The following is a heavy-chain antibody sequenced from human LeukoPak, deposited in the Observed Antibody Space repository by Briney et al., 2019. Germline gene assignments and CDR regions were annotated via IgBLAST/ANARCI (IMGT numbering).Heavy chain of an antibody. CDR3: ARHEAGPIVVAPAANYFDY. CDR2: INHSGST. V-gene: IGHV4-34*01. Sequence: PSETLSLTCAVYGGSFSGYYWSWIRQPPGKGLEWIGEINHSGSTNYNPSLKSRVTISVDTSKNQFSLKLSSVTAADTAVYYCARHEAGPIVVAPAANYFDYWGQGTLVTVSS. CDR1: GGSFSGYY. J-gene: IGHJ4*02. D-gene: IGHD2-2*01.